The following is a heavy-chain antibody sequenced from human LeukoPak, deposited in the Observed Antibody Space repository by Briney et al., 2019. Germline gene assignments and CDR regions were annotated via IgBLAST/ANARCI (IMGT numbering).Heavy chain of an antibody. CDR2: ISSNGGST. CDR3: ARYNYYDSSGYYFYFDY. V-gene: IGHV3-64*01. CDR1: GFTFSSYA. J-gene: IGHJ4*02. D-gene: IGHD3-22*01. Sequence: PGGSLRLSCAASGFTFSSYAMHWVRQAPGKGLEYVSAISSNGGSTYYANSVKGRFTISRDNSKNTLYLQMGSLRAEDMAVYYCARYNYYDSSGYYFYFDYWGQGTLVTVSS.